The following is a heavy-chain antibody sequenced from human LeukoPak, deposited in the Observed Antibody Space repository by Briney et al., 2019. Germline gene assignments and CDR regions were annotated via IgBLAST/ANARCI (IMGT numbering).Heavy chain of an antibody. CDR2: ISYDGSNK. CDR3: AKDLGY. V-gene: IGHV3-30*18. CDR1: GFTFSSYG. J-gene: IGHJ4*02. Sequence: GGSLRLSCAASGFTFSSYGMHWVRQAPGKGLEWVAVISYDGSNKYYADSVKGRFTISRDNSKNTLYLQMNSLRAEDTAVYYCAKDLGYWGQGTLVTVSS.